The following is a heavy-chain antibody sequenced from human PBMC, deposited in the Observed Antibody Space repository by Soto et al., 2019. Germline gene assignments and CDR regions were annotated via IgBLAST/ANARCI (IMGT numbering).Heavy chain of an antibody. J-gene: IGHJ4*02. CDR2: ISYDGSNK. D-gene: IGHD3-22*01. CDR3: AKDYYYDSSGPTVY. CDR1: GFTFCSYG. V-gene: IGHV3-30*18. Sequence: GGSLRLSCAASGFTFCSYGLHWVRQAPGKGLEWVAVISYDGSNKYYADSVKGRFTISRDNSKNTLYLQMNSLRAEDTAVYYCAKDYYYDSSGPTVYWGQGTLVTVSS.